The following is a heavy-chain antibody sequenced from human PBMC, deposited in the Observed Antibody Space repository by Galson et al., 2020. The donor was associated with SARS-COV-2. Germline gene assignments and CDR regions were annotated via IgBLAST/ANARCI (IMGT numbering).Heavy chain of an antibody. Sequence: ASVKVSCKASGYTFTSYGISWVRQAPGQGLEWMGWISAYNCNTIYAQKLQDRVTLTTDTSTNTAYMDLRSLTSDDTAVYYCARDEAVAGAFDYWGQGTLVTVSS. D-gene: IGHD6-19*01. V-gene: IGHV1-18*01. CDR2: ISAYNCNT. CDR1: GYTFTSYG. J-gene: IGHJ4*02. CDR3: ARDEAVAGAFDY.